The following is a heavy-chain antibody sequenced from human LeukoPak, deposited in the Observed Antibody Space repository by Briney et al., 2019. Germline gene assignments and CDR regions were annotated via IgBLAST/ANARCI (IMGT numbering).Heavy chain of an antibody. CDR2: IPLEGSNK. CDR3: AKVGRSGGSLYYYYGMDV. V-gene: IGHV3-30*02. CDR1: GSTLGTFG. J-gene: IGHJ6*02. D-gene: IGHD2-15*01. Sequence: GGSLEPSGAAGGSTLGTFGMHWAGPPPGRGREGWAFIPLEGSNKYYADSVKGRFTISRDNSKNTLYLQMNSLRAEDTAVYYCAKVGRSGGSLYYYYGMDVWGQGTTVTVSS.